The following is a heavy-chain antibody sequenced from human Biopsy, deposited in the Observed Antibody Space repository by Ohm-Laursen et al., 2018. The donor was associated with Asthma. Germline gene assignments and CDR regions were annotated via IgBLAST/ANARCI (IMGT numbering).Heavy chain of an antibody. CDR2: IYYSGST. CDR1: GGSINIGDYY. Sequence: TLSLTCTVSGGSINIGDYYWSWIRQHPVKGLEWIGHIYYSGSTYYNPSLKSRVSISLDTSKNQFSLSLTSVTAADTAVYYCARTTYGHDGFDPWGQRTLVTVSS. CDR3: ARTTYGHDGFDP. J-gene: IGHJ5*02. D-gene: IGHD4-17*01. V-gene: IGHV4-31*03.